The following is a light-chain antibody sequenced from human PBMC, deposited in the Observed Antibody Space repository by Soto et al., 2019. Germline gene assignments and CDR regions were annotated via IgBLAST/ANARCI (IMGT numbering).Light chain of an antibody. J-gene: IGLJ2*01. CDR3: SAFSASNTLL. CDR2: EVT. CDR1: SSDVGAYDY. V-gene: IGLV2-8*01. Sequence: QSVLSQPPSASGSPGQSVTISCSGTSSDVGAYDYVSWYQQYPGKAPKLLIFEVTRRPSGVPDRFSGSRSGNTASLTVSGLQAEDDADYHCSAFSASNTLLFGGGTKLTVL.